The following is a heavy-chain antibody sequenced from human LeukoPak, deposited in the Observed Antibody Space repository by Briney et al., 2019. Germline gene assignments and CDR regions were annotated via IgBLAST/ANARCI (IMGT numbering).Heavy chain of an antibody. D-gene: IGHD3/OR15-3a*01. Sequence: GGSLRLSCAASGFTFDDYAMHWVRQAPGKGLEWVSGISWNSGSIGYADSVKGRFTISRDNAKNSLYLQMNSLRAEDTALYYCAKERGGLGYWGQGTLVTVSS. CDR1: GFTFDDYA. V-gene: IGHV3-9*01. CDR3: AKERGGLGY. J-gene: IGHJ4*02. CDR2: ISWNSGSI.